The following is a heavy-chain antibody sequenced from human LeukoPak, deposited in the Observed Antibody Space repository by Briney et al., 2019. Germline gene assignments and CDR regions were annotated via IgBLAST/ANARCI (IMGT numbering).Heavy chain of an antibody. D-gene: IGHD3-22*01. Sequence: GGSLRLSCAASGFTFSSYWITWVRQAPGKGLEWVGRIKSKTDGGTTDYAAPVKGRFTISRDDSKNTLYLQMNSLKTEDTAVYYCTTDSDSSGYYSFDYWGQGTLVTVSS. CDR2: IKSKTDGGTT. V-gene: IGHV3-15*01. J-gene: IGHJ4*02. CDR3: TTDSDSSGYYSFDY. CDR1: GFTFSSYW.